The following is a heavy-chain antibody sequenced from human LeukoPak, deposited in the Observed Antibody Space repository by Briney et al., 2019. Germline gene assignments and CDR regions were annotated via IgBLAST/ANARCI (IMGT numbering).Heavy chain of an antibody. CDR1: GYTFTSYH. V-gene: IGHV1-18*04. J-gene: IGHJ4*02. CDR2: ISAYNGNT. Sequence: GASVKVSCKASGYTFTSYHITWVRQAPGHGLEWMGWISAYNGNTNYAQKLQGRVTMTTDTSTSTAYMELRSLRSDDTAVYYCARVPPLVLRYFDWLSYFDYWGQGTLVTVSS. D-gene: IGHD3-9*01. CDR3: ARVPPLVLRYFDWLSYFDY.